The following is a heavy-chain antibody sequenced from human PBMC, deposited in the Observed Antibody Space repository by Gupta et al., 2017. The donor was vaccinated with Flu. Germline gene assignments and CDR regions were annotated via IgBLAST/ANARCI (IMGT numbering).Heavy chain of an antibody. V-gene: IGHV1-2*06. J-gene: IGHJ4*02. Sequence: YLQWVRQAPGQGLGWMGRMDPSSGGSMSTQRFEGRVTMSRDTSSSTAYMELSSLTSDDTATYYCARLYGVSVDGSYSTSEYWGQGSHVTVSA. CDR1: Y. CDR2: MDPSSGGS. CDR3: ARLYGVSVDGSYSTSEY. D-gene: IGHD3-10*01.